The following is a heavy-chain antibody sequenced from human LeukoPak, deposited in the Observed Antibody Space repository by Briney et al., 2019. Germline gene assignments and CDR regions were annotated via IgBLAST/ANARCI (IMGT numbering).Heavy chain of an antibody. CDR2: IYYSGST. CDR1: GASIRGYY. V-gene: IGHV4-59*08. CDR3: ARHHIMDFDY. J-gene: IGHJ4*02. D-gene: IGHD2-8*01. Sequence: PSETLSLTCTVSGASIRGYYWGWIRQPPGKGLEWIGYIYYSGSTNYNPSLKSRVTISVDTSKNQFSLKLSSVTAADTAVYYCARHHIMDFDYWGQGTLVTVSS.